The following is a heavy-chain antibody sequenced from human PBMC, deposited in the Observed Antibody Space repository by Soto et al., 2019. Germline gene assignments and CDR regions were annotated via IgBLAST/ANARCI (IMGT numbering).Heavy chain of an antibody. CDR2: IIPIFGTA. J-gene: IGHJ2*01. CDR3: ARDLRPGGSTSSFDL. V-gene: IGHV1-69*01. D-gene: IGHD3-16*01. CDR1: GGTFSSYA. Sequence: QVQLVQSGAEVKKPGSSVKVSCKASGGTFSSYAISWVRQAPGQGLEWMGGIIPIFGTANYAQKFQGRVTITADESTSTADMELSSRRSEDTAVYYCARDLRPGGSTSSFDLWGRGTLVTVSS.